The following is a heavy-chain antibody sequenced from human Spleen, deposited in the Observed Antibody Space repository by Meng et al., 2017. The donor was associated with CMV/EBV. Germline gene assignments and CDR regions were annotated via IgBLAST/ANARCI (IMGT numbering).Heavy chain of an antibody. CDR1: GFTFSSHA. Sequence: GGSLRLSCAASGFTFSSHAMHWVRQAPGKGLEWVALISYDGNYIYYPDSGKGRLTISRDNSENTLYLQMNSLSPEDTAVYYCARDGVVPRGMDVWGQGTTVTVSS. V-gene: IGHV3-30*04. CDR3: ARDGVVPRGMDV. D-gene: IGHD2-8*01. J-gene: IGHJ6*02. CDR2: ISYDGNYI.